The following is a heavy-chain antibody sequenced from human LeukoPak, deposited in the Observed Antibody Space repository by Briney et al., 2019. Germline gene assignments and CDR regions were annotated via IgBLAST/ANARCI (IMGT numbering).Heavy chain of an antibody. Sequence: ASVKVSCKASCYTFTSYGISWVRQAPGQGLEWMGWISAYNGNTNYAQKLQGRVTMTTDTSTSTAYMELRSLRSDDTAVYYCASTIWGYDVAATDYYFDYWGQGTLVTVSS. V-gene: IGHV1-18*01. J-gene: IGHJ4*02. CDR2: ISAYNGNT. D-gene: IGHD2-15*01. CDR1: CYTFTSYG. CDR3: ASTIWGYDVAATDYYFDY.